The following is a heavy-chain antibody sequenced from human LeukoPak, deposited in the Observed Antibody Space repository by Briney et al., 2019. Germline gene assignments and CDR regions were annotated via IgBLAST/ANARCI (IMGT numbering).Heavy chain of an antibody. CDR1: GGTFSSYA. Sequence: ASVKVSCKASGGTFSSYAISWVRQAPGQGLEWMGRIIPILGIANYAQKFQGRVTITADESTSTAYMELSSLRSEDTAVYYCARGSGGWPAGYWGQGTLVTVSS. D-gene: IGHD6-19*01. J-gene: IGHJ4*02. V-gene: IGHV1-69*04. CDR2: IIPILGIA. CDR3: ARGSGGWPAGY.